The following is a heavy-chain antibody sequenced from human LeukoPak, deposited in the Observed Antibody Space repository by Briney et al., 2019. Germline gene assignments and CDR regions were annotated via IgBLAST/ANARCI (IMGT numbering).Heavy chain of an antibody. CDR3: ARKDGDY. J-gene: IGHJ4*02. CDR2: IYDSGTT. CDR1: GGSISSYF. Sequence: SETLSLTCTVSGGSISSYFWSWMRQPAGKGLEWIGRIYDSGTTTYNPSLRSRVTMSVDTSKNQLYLNLRYVTAADTAVYYCARKDGDYWGQGTLVTVSS. V-gene: IGHV4-4*07.